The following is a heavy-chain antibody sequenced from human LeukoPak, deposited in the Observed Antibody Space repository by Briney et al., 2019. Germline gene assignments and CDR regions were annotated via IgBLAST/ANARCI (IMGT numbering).Heavy chain of an antibody. CDR3: VRQGTNSGYYLLDY. CDR1: GGSISGGGYY. D-gene: IGHD3-22*01. Sequence: SETLSLTCTVSGGSISGGGYYWSWIRQPPGKGLEWIGSIYYSGSTYYNPSLKSRVTISVDTSKNQFSLKLTSVTVADTATYYCVRQGTNSGYYLLDYWGQGHLVIVSS. CDR2: IYYSGST. J-gene: IGHJ4*02. V-gene: IGHV4-30-2*03.